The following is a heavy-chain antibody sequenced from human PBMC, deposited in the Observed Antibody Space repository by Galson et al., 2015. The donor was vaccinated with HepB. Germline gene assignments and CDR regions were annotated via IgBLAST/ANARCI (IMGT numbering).Heavy chain of an antibody. CDR1: GYTFTSYY. CDR3: ARDLFPRGTGYYYGMDV. D-gene: IGHD7-27*01. Sequence: SVKVSCKASGYTFTSYYMHWVRQAPGQGLEWMGIINPSGGSTSYAQKSQGRVTMTRDTSTSTVYMELSSLRSEDTAVYYCARDLFPRGTGYYYGMDVWGQGTTVTVSS. CDR2: INPSGGST. V-gene: IGHV1-46*01. J-gene: IGHJ6*02.